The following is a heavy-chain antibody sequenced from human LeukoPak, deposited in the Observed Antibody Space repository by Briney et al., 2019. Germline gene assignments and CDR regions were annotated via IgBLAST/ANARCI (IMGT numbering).Heavy chain of an antibody. CDR2: IWYDGSNK. CDR1: GFTFSSYG. Sequence: GGSLRLSCAASGFTFSSYGMHWVRQAPGKGLEWVAVIWYDGSNKYYADSVKGRFTISRDNSKNTLYLQMNSLRAEDTAVYYCARDWVGTTVTAHFDYWGQGTLVTVSS. D-gene: IGHD4-17*01. V-gene: IGHV3-33*08. CDR3: ARDWVGTTVTAHFDY. J-gene: IGHJ4*02.